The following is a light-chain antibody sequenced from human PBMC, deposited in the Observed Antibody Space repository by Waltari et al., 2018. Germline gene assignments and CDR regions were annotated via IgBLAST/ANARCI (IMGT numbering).Light chain of an antibody. Sequence: DIQLTQSPSVLSASVGDRVTITGRASQGISSYLAWYQQKPGKAPKLLIYAASTLQSGVPSRFSGSGSGTEFTLTISSLQPEDFATYYCQQLNSYLFTFGPGTKVDIK. CDR1: QGISSY. CDR3: QQLNSYLFT. CDR2: AAS. J-gene: IGKJ3*01. V-gene: IGKV1-9*01.